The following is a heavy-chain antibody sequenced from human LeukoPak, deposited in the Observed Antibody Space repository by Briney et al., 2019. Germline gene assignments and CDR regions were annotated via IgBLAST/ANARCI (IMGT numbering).Heavy chain of an antibody. D-gene: IGHD3-16*01. J-gene: IGHJ6*02. CDR2: IYGDGST. V-gene: IGHV3-53*01. CDR1: GFIVSGIY. Sequence: GGSLRLSCAASGFIVSGIYMSWVRQTPGKGLEWVSFIYGDGSTYYADSVKGRFTISRDNYKNTLYLQMNSLRAEDTAVYYCASRLGGYYYGMDVWGQGSAVTVSS. CDR3: ASRLGGYYYGMDV.